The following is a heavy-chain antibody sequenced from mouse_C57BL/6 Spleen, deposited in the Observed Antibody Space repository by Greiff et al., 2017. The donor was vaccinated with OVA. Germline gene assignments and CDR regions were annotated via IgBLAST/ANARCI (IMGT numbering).Heavy chain of an antibody. V-gene: IGHV5-9*01. D-gene: IGHD2-3*01. CDR3: ARHDGYLYAMDY. CDR1: GFTFSSYT. J-gene: IGHJ4*01. Sequence: LQQSGGGLVKPGGSLKLSCAASGFTFSSYTMSWVRQTPEKRLEWVATISGGGGNTYYPDSVKGRFTISRDNAKNTLYLQMSSLRSEDTALYYCARHDGYLYAMDYWGQGTSVTVSS. CDR2: ISGGGGNT.